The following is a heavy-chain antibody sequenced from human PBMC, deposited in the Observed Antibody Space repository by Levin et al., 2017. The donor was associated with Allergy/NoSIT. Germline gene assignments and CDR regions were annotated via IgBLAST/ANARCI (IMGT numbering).Heavy chain of an antibody. V-gene: IGHV3-23*01. D-gene: IGHD1-14*01. J-gene: IGHJ4*02. CDR3: AKVRATGVWYFDH. CDR1: GFTFSSYA. CDR2: ISASDGNT. Sequence: SCAASGFTFSSYAMNWVRLAPGKGLEWVSAISASDGNTYYADSVRGRFTISRDNSKNTLYLQMNSLRAEDTAVYYCAKVRATGVWYFDHWGQGTLVTVSS.